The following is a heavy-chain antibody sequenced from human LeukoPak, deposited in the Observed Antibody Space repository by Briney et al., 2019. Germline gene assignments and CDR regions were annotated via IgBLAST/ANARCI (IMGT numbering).Heavy chain of an antibody. CDR2: INHSGST. CDR1: GGSFSGYY. J-gene: IGHJ6*03. Sequence: SETLSHTCAVYGGSFSGYYWSWIRQPPGKGLEWIGEINHSGSTNYNPSLKSRVTISVDTSKNQFSLKLSSVTAADTAVYYCARGIVVVVPAAMNLYYYYYMDVWGKGTTVTVSS. CDR3: ARGIVVVVPAAMNLYYYYYMDV. D-gene: IGHD2-2*01. V-gene: IGHV4-34*01.